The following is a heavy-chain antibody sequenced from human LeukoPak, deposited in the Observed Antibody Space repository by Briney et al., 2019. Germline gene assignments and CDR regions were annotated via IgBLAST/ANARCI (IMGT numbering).Heavy chain of an antibody. CDR2: ISGSGGST. V-gene: IGHV3-23*01. CDR3: AKADCSGGSCYSSYFDY. D-gene: IGHD2-15*01. Sequence: GGSLRLSCAASGFTFSSYAMSWVRQAPGKGLEWVSAISGSGGSTYYADSVKGRFTISRDNSKNTLYLQMNSLRAEDTAVYYCAKADCSGGSCYSSYFDYWGQGNLVTVSS. J-gene: IGHJ4*02. CDR1: GFTFSSYA.